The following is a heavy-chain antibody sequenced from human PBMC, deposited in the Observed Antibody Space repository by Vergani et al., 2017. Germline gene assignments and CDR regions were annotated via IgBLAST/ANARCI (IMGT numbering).Heavy chain of an antibody. Sequence: QVQLVQSGAEVKKPGASVKVSCKASGYTFTGYYMHWVRQAPGQGLEWMGWINPNSGGTNYAQKFQGRVTMTRDTSISTAYMELSRLRSDDTAVYYCARDPLYGDYSAYYYGMDVWGQGTTVTGSS. J-gene: IGHJ6*02. CDR1: GYTFTGYY. CDR2: INPNSGGT. V-gene: IGHV1-2*02. CDR3: ARDPLYGDYSAYYYGMDV. D-gene: IGHD4-17*01.